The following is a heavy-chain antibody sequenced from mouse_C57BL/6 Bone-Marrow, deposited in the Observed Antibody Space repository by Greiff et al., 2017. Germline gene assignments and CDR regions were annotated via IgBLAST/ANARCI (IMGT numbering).Heavy chain of an antibody. Sequence: QVQLKQSGAELARPGASVKLSCKASGYTFTSYGISWVKQRPGQGLEWIGEIYPRSGNTYYNEKFKGKATLTADKSSSTAYMELRSLTSEDSSVYFWARHFYCDGSSHWYFDVWGTGTTVTVSS. CDR3: ARHFYCDGSSHWYFDV. D-gene: IGHD1-1*01. V-gene: IGHV1-81*01. CDR2: IYPRSGNT. J-gene: IGHJ1*03. CDR1: GYTFTSYG.